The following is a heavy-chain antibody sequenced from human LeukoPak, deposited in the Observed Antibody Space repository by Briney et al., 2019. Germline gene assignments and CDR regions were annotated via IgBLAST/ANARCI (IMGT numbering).Heavy chain of an antibody. CDR3: AKGDTTWELPHDY. Sequence: GGSLTLTCAGSGFTFSSYAMSWVRQPPGQGLGRVSTISGSGGSTSYADTVKGRFTITRDKSKNTLYLQMNSLRAEDTAVYYCAKGDTTWELPHDYWGQGTLVTVSS. J-gene: IGHJ4*02. D-gene: IGHD1-26*01. CDR1: GFTFSSYA. CDR2: ISGSGGST. V-gene: IGHV3-23*01.